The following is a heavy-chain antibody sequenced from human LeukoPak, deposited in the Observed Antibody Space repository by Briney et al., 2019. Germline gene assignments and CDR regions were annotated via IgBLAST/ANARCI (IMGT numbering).Heavy chain of an antibody. CDR3: ARTRRSGYDYGNYYYYGMDV. CDR2: IDWDDDK. V-gene: IGHV2-70*01. J-gene: IGHJ6*04. D-gene: IGHD5-12*01. CDR1: GFSLSTSGMC. Sequence: ESGPALVKPTQTLTLTCTFSGFSLSTSGMCVSWIRQPPGKALEWLALIDWDDDKYYSTSLKTRLTISKDTSKNQVVLTMTNMDPVDTATYYCARTRRSGYDYGNYYYYGMDVWGKGTTVTVSS.